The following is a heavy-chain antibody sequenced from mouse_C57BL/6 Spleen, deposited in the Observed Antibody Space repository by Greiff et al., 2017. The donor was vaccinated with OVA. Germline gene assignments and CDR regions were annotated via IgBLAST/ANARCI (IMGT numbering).Heavy chain of an antibody. CDR2: ISYDGSN. J-gene: IGHJ4*01. CDR3: ARDYYYGTGNAMDY. CDR1: GYSITSGYY. V-gene: IGHV3-6*01. Sequence: ESGPGLVKPSQSLSLTCSVTGYSITSGYYWNWIRQFPGNKLEWMGYISYDGSNNYNPSLKNRISITRDTSKNQFFLKLNSVTTEDTATYYSARDYYYGTGNAMDYWGQGTSVTVSS. D-gene: IGHD1-1*01.